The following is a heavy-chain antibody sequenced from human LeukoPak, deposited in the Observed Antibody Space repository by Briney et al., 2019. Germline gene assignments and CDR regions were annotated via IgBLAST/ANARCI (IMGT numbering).Heavy chain of an antibody. Sequence: SVTVSCKASGGTFSIYAISWVRQAPGRGLEWMGGIIPIFGTANYAQKFQGRVTITADESTSTAYMELSSLRSEDTAVYYCARVWWPGITGTTGWFDPWGQGTLVTVSS. CDR1: GGTFSIYA. J-gene: IGHJ5*02. CDR2: IIPIFGTA. CDR3: ARVWWPGITGTTGWFDP. V-gene: IGHV1-69*01. D-gene: IGHD1-20*01.